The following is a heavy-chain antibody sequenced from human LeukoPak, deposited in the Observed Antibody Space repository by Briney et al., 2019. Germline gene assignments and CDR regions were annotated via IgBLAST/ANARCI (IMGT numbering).Heavy chain of an antibody. CDR3: ARSQLGAAAGKWPYYFDY. V-gene: IGHV4-59*01. CDR1: GGSLTYYY. J-gene: IGHJ4*02. CDR2: IYYSGST. D-gene: IGHD6-13*01. Sequence: SETLSLTCTVSGGSLTYYYWTWIRQSPGRRPEWIGYIYYSGSTNYNPSLKSRVTISVDTSKNQFSLKLSSVTAADTAVYYCARSQLGAAAGKWPYYFDYWGQGTLVTVSS.